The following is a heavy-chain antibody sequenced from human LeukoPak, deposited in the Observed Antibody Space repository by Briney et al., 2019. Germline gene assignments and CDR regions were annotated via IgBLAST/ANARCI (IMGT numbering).Heavy chain of an antibody. CDR3: ARLPLLVVTAILGAFDI. Sequence: SETLSLTCTVSGYSISSGYYWGWIRQPPGKGLEWIGEINHSGSTNYNPSLKSRVTISVDTSKNQFSLKLSSVTAADTAVYYCARLPLLVVTAILGAFDIWGQETMVTVSS. CDR2: INHSGST. CDR1: GYSISSGYY. J-gene: IGHJ3*02. D-gene: IGHD2-21*02. V-gene: IGHV4-38-2*02.